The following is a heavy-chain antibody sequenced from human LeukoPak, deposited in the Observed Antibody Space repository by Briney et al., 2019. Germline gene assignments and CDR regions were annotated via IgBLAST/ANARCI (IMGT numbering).Heavy chain of an antibody. J-gene: IGHJ4*02. Sequence: GGSLRLSCAASGFTLSSYAMHWVRQAPGKGLEWVAVISYDGSNKYYADSVKGRFTISRDNSKNTLYLQMNSLRAEDTAVYYCARDFSGYFDYWGQGTLVTVSS. CDR1: GFTLSSYA. D-gene: IGHD3-3*02. CDR2: ISYDGSNK. CDR3: ARDFSGYFDY. V-gene: IGHV3-30-3*01.